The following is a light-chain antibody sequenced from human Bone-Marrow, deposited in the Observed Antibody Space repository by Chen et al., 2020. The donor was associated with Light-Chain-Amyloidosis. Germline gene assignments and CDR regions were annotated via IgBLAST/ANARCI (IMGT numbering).Light chain of an antibody. Sequence: EIVLPQSPGTLSLSPGEGANLPCRASQTISSNYLTWYQQKFGQASRLLIYGSSSRATGIPDRFTGSGSGTDFTLTINRLEPEDFAMYYCQQYGTSPLTFGGGTKVEIK. CDR3: QQYGTSPLT. J-gene: IGKJ4*01. V-gene: IGKV3-20*01. CDR1: QTISSNY. CDR2: GSS.